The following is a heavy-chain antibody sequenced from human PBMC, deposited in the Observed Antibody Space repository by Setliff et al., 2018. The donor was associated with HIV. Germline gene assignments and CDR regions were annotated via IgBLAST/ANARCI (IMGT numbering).Heavy chain of an antibody. V-gene: IGHV3-33*06. CDR1: GFKFNNYG. CDR3: VKDLAYGSSDHQYFHH. J-gene: IGHJ1*01. CDR2: IWYDGSKE. Sequence: GGSLRLSCAASGFKFNNYGMHWVRQAPGKGLEWVAVIWYDGSKEYYADSVKGRFSISRDNSKDTLYLQMNSLRADDTAVYFCVKDLAYGSSDHQYFHHWGQGTLVTVSS. D-gene: IGHD3-22*01.